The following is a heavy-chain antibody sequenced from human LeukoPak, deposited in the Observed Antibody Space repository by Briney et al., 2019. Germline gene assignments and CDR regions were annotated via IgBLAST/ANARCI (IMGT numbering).Heavy chain of an antibody. J-gene: IGHJ3*02. D-gene: IGHD3-22*01. CDR1: GLTFSIYE. CDR3: ARGGSTGYNYNAFDM. Sequence: GGSLRLSCGASGLTFSIYEMNWVRLAPGKGLEWVSFISSSGDIIHYADSVKGRFTISRDNAKNSLYLQMNSLRAEDTAVYYCARGGSTGYNYNAFDMWGQGTMVAVSS. CDR2: ISSSGDII. V-gene: IGHV3-48*03.